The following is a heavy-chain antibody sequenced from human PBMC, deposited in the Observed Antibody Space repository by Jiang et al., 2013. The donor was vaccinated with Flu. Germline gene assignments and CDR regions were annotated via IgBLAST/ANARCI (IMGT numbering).Heavy chain of an antibody. J-gene: IGHJ6*02. CDR1: GFTFSSYV. CDR3: AKDNSIAAAGTFYYGMDV. CDR2: ISYDGSNK. D-gene: IGHD6-13*01. V-gene: IGHV3-30*18. Sequence: PGRSLSLSCAASGFTFSSYVMHWVRQAPGKGLEWVAVISYDGSNKYYADSVKGRFTISRDNSKNTLYLQMDSLRAEDTAVYYCAKDNSIAAAGTFYYGMDVWGQGTTVTVSS.